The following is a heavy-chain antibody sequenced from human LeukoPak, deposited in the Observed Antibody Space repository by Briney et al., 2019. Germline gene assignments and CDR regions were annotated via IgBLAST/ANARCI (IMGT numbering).Heavy chain of an antibody. CDR3: ARVELSGWSSPGNYFDY. Sequence: GGSLRLSCAASGFTFSSYEMNWVRQAPGKGLEWVSYISSSGSTIYYADSVKGRFTISRDNAKNSLYLQMNSLRAEDTAVYYCARVELSGWSSPGNYFDYWGQGTLVTVSS. J-gene: IGHJ4*02. V-gene: IGHV3-48*03. CDR1: GFTFSSYE. D-gene: IGHD6-19*01. CDR2: ISSSGSTI.